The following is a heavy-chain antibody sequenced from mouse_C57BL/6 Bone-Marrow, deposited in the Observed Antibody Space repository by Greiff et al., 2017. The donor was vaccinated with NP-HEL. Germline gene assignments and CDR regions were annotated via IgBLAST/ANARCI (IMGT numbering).Heavy chain of an antibody. V-gene: IGHV5-16*01. CDR1: GFTFSDYY. D-gene: IGHD2-4*01. Sequence: EVKLMESEGGLVQPGSSMKLSCTASGFTFSDYYMAWVRQVPEKGLEWVANINYDGSSTYYLDSLKSRFIISRDNAKNILYLQMSSLKSEDTATYYCARDDYDDRFAYWGQGTLVTVSA. CDR2: INYDGSST. J-gene: IGHJ3*01. CDR3: ARDDYDDRFAY.